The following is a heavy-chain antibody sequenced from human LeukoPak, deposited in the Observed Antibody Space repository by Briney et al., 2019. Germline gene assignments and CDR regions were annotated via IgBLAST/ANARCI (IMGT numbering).Heavy chain of an antibody. CDR2: INSDGSST. CDR1: GFTFSSYW. J-gene: IGHJ4*02. Sequence: GGSLRLSCAASGFTFSSYWMHWVRQAPGKGLVWVSRINSDGSSTSYADSVKGRFTISRDNAKNTLYLQMNSLRVEDTAVYYCTTDRSSIAVRPHWGQGTLVTVSS. CDR3: TTDRSSIAVRPH. V-gene: IGHV3-74*01. D-gene: IGHD6-6*01.